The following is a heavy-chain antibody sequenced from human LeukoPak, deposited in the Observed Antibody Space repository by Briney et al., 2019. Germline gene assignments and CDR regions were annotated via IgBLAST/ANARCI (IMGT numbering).Heavy chain of an antibody. CDR2: ISSASNTI. V-gene: IGHV3-48*01. CDR3: ARDGWFGDYNWFGT. D-gene: IGHD3-10*01. CDR1: GFTFSSYS. Sequence: GESLRLSCAASGFTFSSYSMNWVRQAPGKGLEWVSYISSASNTIYYADSVKGRFTFSRDNAKNSLYLQMHSLRAEDTAMYYCARDGWFGDYNWFGTWGQGTLVTVSS. J-gene: IGHJ5*02.